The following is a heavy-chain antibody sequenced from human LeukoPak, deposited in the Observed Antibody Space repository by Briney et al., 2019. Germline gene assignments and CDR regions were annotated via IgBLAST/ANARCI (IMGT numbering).Heavy chain of an antibody. V-gene: IGHV4-30-2*01. CDR3: ARSSGPAFPATKRLI. J-gene: IGHJ4*02. Sequence: SQTLSLTCTVSGGSISSGGYYWSWIRQPPGKGLEWIGYIYHSGSTYYNPSLKSRVTISVDRSKNQFSLKLSSVTAADTAVYYCARSSGPAFPATKRLIWGQGTLVTVSS. D-gene: IGHD2/OR15-2a*01. CDR1: GGSISSGGYY. CDR2: IYHSGST.